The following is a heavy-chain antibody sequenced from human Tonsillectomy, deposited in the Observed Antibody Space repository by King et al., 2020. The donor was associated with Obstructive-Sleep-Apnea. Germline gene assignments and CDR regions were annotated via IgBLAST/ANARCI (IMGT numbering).Heavy chain of an antibody. CDR2: ISGHNGDT. V-gene: IGHV1-18*01. D-gene: IGHD3-10*01. CDR3: ARDLFYYNSGTSYEDTFDI. J-gene: IGHJ3*02. CDR1: GYNFKTYG. Sequence: VQLVESGGEVKKPGASVRVSCKASGYNFKTYGLSWVRQAPGQGRVWMGWISGHNGDTNYAHRVRGRVVMNADTTTSTAYMELSSLTPDDTAVYYCARDLFYYNSGTSYEDTFDIWGQGTMVTVSS.